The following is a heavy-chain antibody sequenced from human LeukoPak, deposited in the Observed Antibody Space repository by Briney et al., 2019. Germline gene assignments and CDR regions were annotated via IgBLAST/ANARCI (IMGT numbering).Heavy chain of an antibody. CDR1: GFTFSSYS. Sequence: GGSLRLSCVASGFTFSSYSMNWVRQAPGKGLEWVSSISSSSSYIYYADSVKGRFTISRDNSKNTLYLQMNSLRLEDTALYYCAKDADTATIIYWYFDLWGCGTLVTVSS. J-gene: IGHJ2*01. V-gene: IGHV3-21*01. CDR2: ISSSSSYI. D-gene: IGHD5-18*01. CDR3: AKDADTATIIYWYFDL.